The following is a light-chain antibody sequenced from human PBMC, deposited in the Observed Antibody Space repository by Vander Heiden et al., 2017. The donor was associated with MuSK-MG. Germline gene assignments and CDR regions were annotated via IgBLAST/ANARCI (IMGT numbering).Light chain of an antibody. CDR2: GTN. Sequence: SSELTQDPAASVALGQTARITCQGDSRSNSFASWYQHRPGQDATLVMYGTNLLPSGIPDRFSVSSSKNTATLIIAGAQAEDEGVYYCNSREKYGNNMVVFGGGTRLTVL. J-gene: IGLJ2*01. CDR1: SRSNSF. CDR3: NSREKYGNNMVV. V-gene: IGLV3-19*01.